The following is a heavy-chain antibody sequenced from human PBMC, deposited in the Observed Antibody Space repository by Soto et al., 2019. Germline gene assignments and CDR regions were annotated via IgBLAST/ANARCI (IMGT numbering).Heavy chain of an antibody. Sequence: GGSLRLSCAASGLTFSSYWMHWFRRAPGKGLVWVSRINSDGRSTTYADSVKGRFTISRDNAKNTLYLQMNGLRAEDTAVYYCARWFTYGNFDYFDYWGQGTQVTVSS. CDR3: ARWFTYGNFDYFDY. CDR2: INSDGRST. D-gene: IGHD3-10*01. CDR1: GLTFSSYW. V-gene: IGHV3-74*01. J-gene: IGHJ4*02.